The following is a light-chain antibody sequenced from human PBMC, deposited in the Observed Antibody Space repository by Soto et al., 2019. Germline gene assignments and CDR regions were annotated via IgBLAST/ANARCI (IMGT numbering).Light chain of an antibody. Sequence: QAVVTQPPSASGTPGQRVTIACSGSSSNIGSTTVKWYQQLPGTAPTLLIYNNNQRPSGVPDRFSGSKSGTSASLAISGPQSEDEADYYCAAWDDSLNGVVFGGGTKLTVL. J-gene: IGLJ3*02. CDR3: AAWDDSLNGVV. V-gene: IGLV1-44*01. CDR1: SSNIGSTT. CDR2: NNN.